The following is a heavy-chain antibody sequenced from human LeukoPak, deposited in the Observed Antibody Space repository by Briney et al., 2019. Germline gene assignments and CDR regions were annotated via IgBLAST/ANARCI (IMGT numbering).Heavy chain of an antibody. V-gene: IGHV5-51*01. CDR2: IYPGDSDT. CDR3: ARQGSTSSWYKFDY. Sequence: KPGESLKISCKGSGYSFTSYWIAWARQMPGKGLEWMGIIYPGDSDTRYSPSFQGQVTISADKSISTAYLQWSSLEASDTAMYYCARQGSTSSWYKFDYWGQGTLVTVSS. CDR1: GYSFTSYW. J-gene: IGHJ4*02. D-gene: IGHD6-13*01.